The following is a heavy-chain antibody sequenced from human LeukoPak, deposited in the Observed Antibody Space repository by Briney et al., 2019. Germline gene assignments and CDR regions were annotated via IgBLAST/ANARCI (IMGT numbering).Heavy chain of an antibody. CDR2: ITGDGGST. CDR1: GFTFSGFA. Sequence: GGSLRLSCAASGFTFSGFAMSWVRQAPGKGLEWISSITGDGGSTFYADSVKGRFTISRDSSRNTLYLQMTSLRAEDTAAYYCARNYFDLYYFDSWGQGTLGTVSS. V-gene: IGHV3-23*01. CDR3: ARNYFDLYYFDS. D-gene: IGHD1-7*01. J-gene: IGHJ4*02.